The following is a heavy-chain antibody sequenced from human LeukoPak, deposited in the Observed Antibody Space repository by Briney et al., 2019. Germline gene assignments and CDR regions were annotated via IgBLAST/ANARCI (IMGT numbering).Heavy chain of an antibody. J-gene: IGHJ5*02. Sequence: SETLSLTCTVSGGSISSGSYYWSWIRQPAGKGLEWIGRIYTSGSTNYNPSLKSRVTISVDTSKNQFSLKLSSATAAATAVYYCARAVITMIVPSGDWFDPWGQGTLVTVSS. CDR1: GGSISSGSYY. V-gene: IGHV4-61*02. D-gene: IGHD3-22*01. CDR2: IYTSGST. CDR3: ARAVITMIVPSGDWFDP.